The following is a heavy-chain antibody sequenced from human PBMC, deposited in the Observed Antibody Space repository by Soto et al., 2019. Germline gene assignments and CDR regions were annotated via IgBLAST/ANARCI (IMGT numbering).Heavy chain of an antibody. CDR2: IKQDGSEK. CDR3: ARARYGDYVTLYYFDY. V-gene: IGHV3-7*01. CDR1: GFTFSSYW. D-gene: IGHD4-17*01. Sequence: GGSLRLSCAASGFTFSSYWMSWVRQAPGKGLEWVANIKQDGSEKYYVDSVKGRFTISRDNAKNSLYLQMNSLRAEDTAVYYCARARYGDYVTLYYFDYWGQGTLVTVSS. J-gene: IGHJ4*02.